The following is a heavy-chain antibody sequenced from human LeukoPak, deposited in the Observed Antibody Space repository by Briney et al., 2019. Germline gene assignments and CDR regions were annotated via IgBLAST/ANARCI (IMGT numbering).Heavy chain of an antibody. V-gene: IGHV3-33*01. J-gene: IGHJ3*02. CDR1: GFTFSSYG. Sequence: GGSLRLSCAASGFTFSSYGMHWVRQAPGKGLEWVAVIWYDGSNKYYADSVKGRFTISRDNSKNTLYLQMNSLRAEDTAVYYCARDPLDSSSWLNDAFDIWGQGTMVTVSS. D-gene: IGHD6-13*01. CDR2: IWYDGSNK. CDR3: ARDPLDSSSWLNDAFDI.